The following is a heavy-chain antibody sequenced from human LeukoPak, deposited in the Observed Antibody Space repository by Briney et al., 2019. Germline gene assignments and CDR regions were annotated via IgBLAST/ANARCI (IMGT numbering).Heavy chain of an antibody. Sequence: ASVKVSCKASGYTFTSYGISWVRQAPGQGLEWMGWISAYNGNTNYAQKLQGRVTMTTDTSTSTAYMELRSLRSDDTAVYYCAREAVEMATITYHYYYYMDVWGKGTTVTVSS. CDR2: ISAYNGNT. CDR3: AREAVEMATITYHYYYYMDV. CDR1: GYTFTSYG. V-gene: IGHV1-18*01. J-gene: IGHJ6*03. D-gene: IGHD5-24*01.